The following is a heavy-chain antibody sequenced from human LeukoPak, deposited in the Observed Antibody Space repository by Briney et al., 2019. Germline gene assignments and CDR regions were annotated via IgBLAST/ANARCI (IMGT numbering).Heavy chain of an antibody. D-gene: IGHD3-10*01. CDR2: ISSSGSTI. J-gene: IGHJ4*02. Sequence: GGSLRLSCAASGFTFSSYEMNWVRQAPGKGLEWVSYISSSGSTIYYADSVKGRFTISRDNAKNSLYLQMNSLRAEDTAVYYCARVRNLFFRGYSYGPTYFFDYWGQGTLVTVSS. CDR3: ARVRNLFFRGYSYGPTYFFDY. CDR1: GFTFSSYE. V-gene: IGHV3-48*03.